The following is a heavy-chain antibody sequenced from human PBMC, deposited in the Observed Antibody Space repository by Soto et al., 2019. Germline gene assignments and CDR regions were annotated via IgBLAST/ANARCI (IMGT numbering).Heavy chain of an antibody. D-gene: IGHD5-12*01. CDR2: IYYSGST. J-gene: IGHJ5*02. CDR1: GGSISSGGYY. CDR3: AREQGSDVDIVATAYNWFDP. Sequence: SETLSLTCTVSGGSISSGGYYWSWIRQHPGKGLEWIGYIYYSGSTYYNPSLKSRVTISVDTSKNQFSLKLSSVTAADTAVYYCAREQGSDVDIVATAYNWFDPWGQGTLVTVSS. V-gene: IGHV4-31*03.